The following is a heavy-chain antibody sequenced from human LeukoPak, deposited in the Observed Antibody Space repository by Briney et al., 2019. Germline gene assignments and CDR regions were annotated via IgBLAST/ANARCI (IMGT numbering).Heavy chain of an antibody. CDR1: GFTFSNYG. V-gene: IGHV3-30*18. CDR3: AKGNVKGGRWLPGYFDY. D-gene: IGHD1-26*01. CDR2: ISYDGSNK. J-gene: IGHJ4*02. Sequence: GGSLRLSCAASGFTFSNYGMHWVRQAPGKVREWGVVISYDGSNKYYADSVKGRFTISRDNSKNTLYLQVNSLRAEDTAVYYCAKGNVKGGRWLPGYFDYWGQGTLVTVSS.